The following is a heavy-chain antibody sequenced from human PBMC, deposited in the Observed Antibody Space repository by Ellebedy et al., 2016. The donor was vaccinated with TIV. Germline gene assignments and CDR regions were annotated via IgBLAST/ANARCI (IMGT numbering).Heavy chain of an antibody. V-gene: IGHV3-49*03. J-gene: IGHJ4*01. CDR3: NSDLVGATVY. CDR2: IRSKAYGGTA. Sequence: PGGSLRLSCTAAGFSFGDYAMSWFRQAPGKELEWVGFIRSKAYGGTAEYAASVQATFTISRDDSKSIAELQMNSLKIEDTAVYYCNSDLVGATVYWGHGTLVTVSS. D-gene: IGHD1-26*01. CDR1: GFSFGDYA.